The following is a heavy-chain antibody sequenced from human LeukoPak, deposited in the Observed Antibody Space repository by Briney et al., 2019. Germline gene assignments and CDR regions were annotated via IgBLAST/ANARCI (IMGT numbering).Heavy chain of an antibody. CDR2: MFHSGST. CDR3: ARAKGQAAAGRFLPRRFDP. Sequence: WVRQAPGKGLEWIGSMFHSGSTYYNPSLKSRVTISVDTSKNQFSLKLSSVTAADTAVYYCARAKGQAAAGRFLPRRFDPWGQGTLVTVSS. J-gene: IGHJ5*02. V-gene: IGHV4-39*07. D-gene: IGHD6-13*01.